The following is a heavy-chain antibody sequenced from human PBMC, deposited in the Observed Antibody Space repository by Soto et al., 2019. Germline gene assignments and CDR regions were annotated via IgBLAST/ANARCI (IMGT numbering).Heavy chain of an antibody. V-gene: IGHV4-59*01. Sequence: VQLQESGPGLVKPSETLSLTCTVSGASISSYYWSWIRQPPGKGLEWIGYIYDSGTTNYNPSLESRVTMSVDTSRNQFSLRLSSVTAADTAMYFCAGPHISGYYVPFDYWGQGALVTVSS. D-gene: IGHD6-19*01. CDR1: GASISSYY. CDR3: AGPHISGYYVPFDY. J-gene: IGHJ4*02. CDR2: IYDSGTT.